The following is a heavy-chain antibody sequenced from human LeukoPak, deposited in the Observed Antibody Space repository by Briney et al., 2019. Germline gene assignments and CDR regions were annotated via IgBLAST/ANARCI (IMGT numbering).Heavy chain of an antibody. CDR1: GGSISSNSYY. CDR3: ARGRGRGPYFDY. J-gene: IGHJ4*02. Sequence: SETLSLTCAVSGGSISSNSYYWSWIRQPPGKGLEWIGYIYYSGSTNYNPSLKSRVTISVDTSKNQFSLKLSSVTAADTAVYYCARGRGRGPYFDYWGQGTLVTVSS. V-gene: IGHV4-61*01. CDR2: IYYSGST. D-gene: IGHD3-10*01.